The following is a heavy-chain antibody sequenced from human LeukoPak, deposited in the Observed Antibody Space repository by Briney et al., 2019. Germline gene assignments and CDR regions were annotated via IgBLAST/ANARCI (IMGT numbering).Heavy chain of an antibody. CDR2: IYHSGST. CDR3: ARDRQYYDFWSGYPAGYYHGMDV. Sequence: SETLSLTCAVSGGSISSSNWWSWVRQPPGKGLEWIGEIYHSGSTNYNPSLKSRVTISVDKSKNQFSLKLSSVTAADTAVYYCARDRQYYDFWSGYPAGYYHGMDVWGQGTTVTVSS. V-gene: IGHV4-4*02. D-gene: IGHD3-3*01. J-gene: IGHJ6*02. CDR1: GGSISSSNW.